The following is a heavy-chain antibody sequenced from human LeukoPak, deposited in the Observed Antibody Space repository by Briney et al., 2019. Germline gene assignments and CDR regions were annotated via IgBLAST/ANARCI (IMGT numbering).Heavy chain of an antibody. J-gene: IGHJ4*02. CDR1: GGSISSSSYY. V-gene: IGHV4-39*01. CDR2: IYYSGST. D-gene: IGHD1-26*01. Sequence: PSETLSLTCTVSGGSISSSSYYWGWIRQPPGKGLEWIGSIYYSGSTYYNPSLKSRVTISVDTSKNQFSLKLSSVTAADTAVYYCARPEDPIDSPHFDYWGQGTLVTVSS. CDR3: ARPEDPIDSPHFDY.